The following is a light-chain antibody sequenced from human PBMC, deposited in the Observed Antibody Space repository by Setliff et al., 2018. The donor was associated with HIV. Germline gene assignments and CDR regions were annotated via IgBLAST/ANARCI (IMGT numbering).Light chain of an antibody. J-gene: IGLJ2*01. CDR1: NIGSKS. CDR3: QVWDNIVDHSVI. V-gene: IGLV3-21*03. CDR2: DDS. Sequence: SYELTQPPLVSVAPGNTARITCGGNNIGSKSVHWYQQKPGQAPVLVVYDDSDRPSGIPERISGSNSGNTATLTISRVEAGDEADYYCQVWDNIVDHSVIFGGGTKVTVL.